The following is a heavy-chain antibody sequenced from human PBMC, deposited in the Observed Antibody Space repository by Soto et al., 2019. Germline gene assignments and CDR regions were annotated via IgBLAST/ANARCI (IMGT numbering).Heavy chain of an antibody. Sequence: GGSLRLSCAASGFTFSSYAMSWVRQAPGKGLEWVSAISGSGDSTYYADSVKGRFTISRDNSKNTLYLQMNSLRAEDTAVYYCAKDPCSSTSCYSDVWGQGTTVTVS. CDR2: ISGSGDST. J-gene: IGHJ6*02. D-gene: IGHD2-2*01. CDR1: GFTFSSYA. CDR3: AKDPCSSTSCYSDV. V-gene: IGHV3-23*01.